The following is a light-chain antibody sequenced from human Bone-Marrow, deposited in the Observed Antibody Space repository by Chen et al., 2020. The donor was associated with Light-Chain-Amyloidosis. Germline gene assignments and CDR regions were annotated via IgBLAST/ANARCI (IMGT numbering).Light chain of an antibody. CDR2: EDD. V-gene: IGLV6-57*01. CDR3: QSYQGSSQGV. J-gene: IGLJ3*02. CDR1: SGSIATNY. Sequence: FMLTQPHSVSESPGKTVIISCTRSSGSIATNYVPWYQQRPGSSPTTVIYEDDQRPSGVPERFSGSIDRSSNSASLTISGLKTEDEAAYYCQSYQGSSQGVFGGGTKLTVL.